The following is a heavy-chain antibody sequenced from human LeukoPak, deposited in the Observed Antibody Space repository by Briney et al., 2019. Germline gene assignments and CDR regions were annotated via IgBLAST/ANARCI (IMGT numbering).Heavy chain of an antibody. V-gene: IGHV1-69*05. CDR3: ARGNYASGNYYDILTGYYAPYGMDV. J-gene: IGHJ6*02. D-gene: IGHD3-9*01. CDR2: IIPIFGTA. CDR1: GGTFSSYA. Sequence: SVKVSCKASGGTFSSYAISWVRQAPGQGLEWMGGIIPIFGTANYAQKFQGRVTITTDESTSTAYMELSSLRSEDTAVYYCARGNYASGNYYDILTGYYAPYGMDVWGQGTTVTVSS.